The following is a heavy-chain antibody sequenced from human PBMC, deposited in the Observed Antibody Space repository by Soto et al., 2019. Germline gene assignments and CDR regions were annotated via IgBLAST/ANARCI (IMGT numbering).Heavy chain of an antibody. CDR3: ARRYAGNFDY. V-gene: IGHV4-59*01. CDR1: GGSISSYY. Sequence: QVQLQESGPGLVKPSETLSLTCTVSGGSISSYYWSWIRQPPGKGLEWIGYIYYSGSTNYNPSRKSLVTVSVDTHKTQFSLKLSAVTAADTAVYYCARRYAGNFDYWGQGTLVTVSS. D-gene: IGHD2-8*01. CDR2: IYYSGST. J-gene: IGHJ4*02.